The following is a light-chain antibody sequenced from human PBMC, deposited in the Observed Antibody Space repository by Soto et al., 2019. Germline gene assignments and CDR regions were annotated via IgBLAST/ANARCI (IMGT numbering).Light chain of an antibody. CDR2: QDS. CDR1: KLGDKY. V-gene: IGLV3-1*01. CDR3: QAWDSSTVG. J-gene: IGLJ2*01. Sequence: SYELTQPPSVSVSSGQTASITCSGDKLGDKYACWYQQKPGQSPVLVIYQDSKRPSGIPERFSGSNSGNTATLTISGTQAMDEADYYCQAWDSSTVGFGGGTKLTVL.